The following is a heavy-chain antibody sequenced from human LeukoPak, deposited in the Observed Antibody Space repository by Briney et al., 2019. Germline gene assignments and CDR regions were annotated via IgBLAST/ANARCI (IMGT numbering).Heavy chain of an antibody. D-gene: IGHD5-12*01. CDR1: GYSFTSYW. J-gene: IGHJ5*02. Sequence: GESLKISCKGSGYSFTSYWIGWVRQMPGKSLEWMGIIYPGDSDTRYSPSFQGQVTISADKSISTAYLQWSSLKASDTAMYYCARLSYSGCDWNWFDPWGQGTLVTVSS. CDR2: IYPGDSDT. V-gene: IGHV5-51*01. CDR3: ARLSYSGCDWNWFDP.